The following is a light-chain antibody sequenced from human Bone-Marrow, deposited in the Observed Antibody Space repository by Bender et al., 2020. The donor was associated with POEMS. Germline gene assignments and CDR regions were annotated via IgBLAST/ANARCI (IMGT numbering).Light chain of an antibody. J-gene: IGLJ2*01. Sequence: SSELTQDPAVSVALGQTVRITCQGDSLRKYYASWYQQKPGQAPVLVIYGTNNRPSGIPDRFSGSSSGNTASLTITGAQAEDEADYYCQVWGSSAGVAFGGGTQLTVL. V-gene: IGLV3-19*01. CDR1: SLRKYY. CDR2: GTN. CDR3: QVWGSSAGVA.